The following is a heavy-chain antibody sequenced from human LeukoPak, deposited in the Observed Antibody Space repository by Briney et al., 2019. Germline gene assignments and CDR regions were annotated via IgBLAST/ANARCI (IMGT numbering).Heavy chain of an antibody. J-gene: IGHJ4*02. Sequence: GGSLRLPCAASGFTFSSYAMSWVCQAPGKGPEWVSAISGSGGSTYYADSVKGRFTISRDNSKNTLYLQMNSLRAEDTAVYYCAKVMYYDFWSGYLYFDYWGQGTLVTVSS. D-gene: IGHD3-3*01. CDR3: AKVMYYDFWSGYLYFDY. CDR1: GFTFSSYA. CDR2: ISGSGGST. V-gene: IGHV3-23*01.